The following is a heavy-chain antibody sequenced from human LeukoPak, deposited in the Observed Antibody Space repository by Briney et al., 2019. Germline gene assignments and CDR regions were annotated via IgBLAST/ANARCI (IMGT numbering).Heavy chain of an antibody. CDR3: ARGNYYDSSGYYGSLDY. D-gene: IGHD3-22*01. CDR1: GFTVSSNY. CDR2: IYSGGST. V-gene: IGHV3-53*04. J-gene: IGHJ4*02. Sequence: RTGGSLRLSCAASGFTVSSNYMSWVRQAPGKGLEWVSVIYSGGSTYYADSVKGRFTISRHNSKNTLYLQMNSLRAEDTAVYYCARGNYYDSSGYYGSLDYWGQGTLVTVSS.